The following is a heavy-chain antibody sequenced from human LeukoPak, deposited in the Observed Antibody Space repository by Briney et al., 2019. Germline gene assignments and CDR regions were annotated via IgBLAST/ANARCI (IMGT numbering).Heavy chain of an antibody. J-gene: IGHJ6*02. D-gene: IGHD6-13*01. CDR2: IKQDGSEK. V-gene: IGHV3-7*01. CDR3: ARDKIAAAGTDYYYAMDV. CDR1: GFTFSSYW. Sequence: GGSLRLSCAASGFTFSSYWMSWVRQAPGKGLEWVANIKQDGSEKYYVDSVKGRFTISRGNAKNSLYLQMNSLRAEDTAVYYCARDKIAAAGTDYYYAMDVWGRGTTVTVSS.